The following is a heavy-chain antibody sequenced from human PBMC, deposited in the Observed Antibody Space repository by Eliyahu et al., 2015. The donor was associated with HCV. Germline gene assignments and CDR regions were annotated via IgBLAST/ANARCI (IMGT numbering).Heavy chain of an antibody. CDR1: GGXFSSYT. Sequence: QVQLVQSGAEVKKPGSSVKVSCKASGGXFSSYTISWVRQAPGQGLEWMGRIIPILGIANYAQKFQGRVTITADKSTSTAYMELSSLRSEDTAVYYCARVEQLANWFDPWGQGTLVTVSS. CDR3: ARVEQLANWFDP. D-gene: IGHD6-6*01. J-gene: IGHJ5*02. CDR2: IIPILGIA. V-gene: IGHV1-69*02.